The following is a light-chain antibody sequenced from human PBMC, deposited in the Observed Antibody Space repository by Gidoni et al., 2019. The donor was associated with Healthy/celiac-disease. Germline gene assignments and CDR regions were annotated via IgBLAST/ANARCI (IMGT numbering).Light chain of an antibody. CDR2: AAS. CDR1: QGISNY. J-gene: IGKJ1*01. CDR3: QKYNSAPRWT. V-gene: IGKV1-27*01. Sequence: DIQMTQSPSSLSASVGDRVTITCRASQGISNYLAWYQQKPGTVPKLLIYAASTLQSGVPSRFSGSGSGTDFTLTISSLQPEDVATYYCQKYNSAPRWTFGQXTKVEIK.